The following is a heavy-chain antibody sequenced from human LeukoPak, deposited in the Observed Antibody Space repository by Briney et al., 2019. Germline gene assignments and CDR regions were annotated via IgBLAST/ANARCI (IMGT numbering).Heavy chain of an antibody. Sequence: HSGGSLRLSCAASGFTFSSYAMSWVRQAPGKGLEWVSAISGSGGSTYYADSVKGRFTISRDNSKNTLYLQMNSLRAEDTAVYYCAKGEDTVTEVDYWGQGTLVTVSS. CDR3: AKGEDTVTEVDY. CDR1: GFTFSSYA. CDR2: ISGSGGST. D-gene: IGHD4-17*01. V-gene: IGHV3-23*01. J-gene: IGHJ4*02.